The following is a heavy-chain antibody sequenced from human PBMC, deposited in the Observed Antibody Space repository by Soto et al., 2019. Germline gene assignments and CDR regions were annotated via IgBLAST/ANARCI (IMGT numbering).Heavy chain of an antibody. CDR3: AKDRDSNYVRVYYFDY. D-gene: IGHD4-4*01. J-gene: IGHJ4*02. V-gene: IGHV3-23*01. Sequence: VGSLRLSCAASGFTFSSYAMSWVRQAPGKGLEWVSAISGSGGSTYYADSVKGRFTISRDNSKNTLYLQMNSLRAEDTAVYYCAKDRDSNYVRVYYFDYWGQGTLVTVSS. CDR1: GFTFSSYA. CDR2: ISGSGGST.